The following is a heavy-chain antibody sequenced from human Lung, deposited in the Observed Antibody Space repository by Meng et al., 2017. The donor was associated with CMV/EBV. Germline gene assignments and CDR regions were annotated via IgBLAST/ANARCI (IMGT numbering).Heavy chain of an antibody. V-gene: IGHV4-59*01. CDR2: IYYSGST. CDR3: AREPAVAGGDAFDI. J-gene: IGHJ3*02. CDR1: GGSISSYY. Sequence: SETLSLTCTVSGGSISSYYWSWIRQPPGKGLEWIGYIYYSGSTNYNPSLKSRVTISVDTSKNQFSLKLSSVTAADTAVYYCAREPAVAGGDAFDIWGQGTMVTVSS. D-gene: IGHD6-13*01.